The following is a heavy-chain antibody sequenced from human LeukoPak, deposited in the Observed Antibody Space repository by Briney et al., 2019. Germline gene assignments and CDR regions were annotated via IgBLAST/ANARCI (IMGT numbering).Heavy chain of an antibody. V-gene: IGHV3-23*01. Sequence: GGSLRLSCAASGFSFSSYAMTWVRQAPGKGLEWVSAISASGGTTYYVDSVKGRFTISRDNAKNTLYLQMNSLRAEDTAVYYCAKDRSGTNSDFDYWGQGTLVTVSS. CDR3: AKDRSGTNSDFDY. J-gene: IGHJ4*02. D-gene: IGHD1-14*01. CDR1: GFSFSSYA. CDR2: ISASGGTT.